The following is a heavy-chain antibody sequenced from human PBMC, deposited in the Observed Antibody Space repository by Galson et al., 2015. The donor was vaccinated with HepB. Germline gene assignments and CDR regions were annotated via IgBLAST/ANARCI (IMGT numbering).Heavy chain of an antibody. D-gene: IGHD1-20*01. CDR1: GFTFSNAW. CDR2: IKSKTDGGTT. CDR3: TTGAPISITGKSVRSRNAFDI. V-gene: IGHV3-15*07. J-gene: IGHJ3*02. Sequence: SLRLSCAASGFTFSNAWMNWVRQAPGKGLEWVGRIKSKTDGGTTDYAAPVKGRFTISRDDSKNTLYLQMNSLKTEDTAVYYCTTGAPISITGKSVRSRNAFDIWGQGTMVTVSS.